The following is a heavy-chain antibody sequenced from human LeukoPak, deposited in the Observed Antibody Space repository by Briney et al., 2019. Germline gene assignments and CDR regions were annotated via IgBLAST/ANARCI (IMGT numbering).Heavy chain of an antibody. D-gene: IGHD3-10*01. CDR1: GFTFSSYG. Sequence: GGSLRLSCAASGFTFSSYGMHWVRQAPGKGLEWVAVIWYDGSNKYYADSVKGRFTISRDNSKNTLYLQMNSLRAEDTAVYYCARGSPTMVRAYVDYWGQGTLVTVSS. CDR2: IWYDGSNK. J-gene: IGHJ4*02. V-gene: IGHV3-33*01. CDR3: ARGSPTMVRAYVDY.